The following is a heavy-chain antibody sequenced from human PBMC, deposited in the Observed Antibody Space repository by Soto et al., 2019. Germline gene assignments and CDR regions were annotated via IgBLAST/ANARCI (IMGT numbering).Heavy chain of an antibody. CDR2: ISSSGSTT. J-gene: IGHJ3*02. Sequence: GGSLRLSCAASGFTFSDYYMSWIRQAPGKGLEWVSYISSSGSTTYYADSVKGRFTISRDNAKNSLYLQMNSLRAEDTAVYYCAKDSGKITLAALDIWGQGTMVTVSS. V-gene: IGHV3-11*01. CDR3: AKDSGKITLAALDI. CDR1: GFTFSDYY. D-gene: IGHD1-26*01.